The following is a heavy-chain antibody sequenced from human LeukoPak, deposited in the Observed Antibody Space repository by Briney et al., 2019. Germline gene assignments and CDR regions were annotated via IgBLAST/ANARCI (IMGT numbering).Heavy chain of an antibody. J-gene: IGHJ5*02. CDR3: ARGYDYDFWSGSANWFDP. D-gene: IGHD3-3*01. CDR1: GYSFPRHD. V-gene: IGHV1-8*03. Sequence: ASVKVSCKASGYSFPRHDINWVRQATGQRLEWMGWMNPNSCNTGHAQKFQGKVTITKNTSISTAYMELSSLRSEDTAVYYCARGYDYDFWSGSANWFDPWGQGTLVTVSS. CDR2: MNPNSCNT.